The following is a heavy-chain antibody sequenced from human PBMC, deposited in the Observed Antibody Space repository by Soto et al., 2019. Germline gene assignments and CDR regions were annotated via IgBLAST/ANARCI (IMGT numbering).Heavy chain of an antibody. J-gene: IGHJ3*02. V-gene: IGHV1-8*02. Sequence: ASVKVSCKASGYTFTSYGISWVRQAPGQGIERMGWINANNGNTNYAQKFQGRVTMTRNTSLSTAYMELSSLRSEDTAVYYCARDLGLGTSSDAFDIWGQGTMVTVSS. CDR1: GYTFTSYG. CDR2: INANNGNT. D-gene: IGHD7-27*01. CDR3: ARDLGLGTSSDAFDI.